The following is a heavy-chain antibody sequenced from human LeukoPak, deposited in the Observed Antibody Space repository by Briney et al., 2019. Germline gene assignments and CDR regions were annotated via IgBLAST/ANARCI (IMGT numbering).Heavy chain of an antibody. D-gene: IGHD4-17*01. CDR3: ARVGGHGAYFDY. V-gene: IGHV1-69*01. CDR2: IIPIFGTA. CDR1: GGTFISYA. Sequence: ASVKVSCKASGGTFISYAISWVRQAPGQGLEWMGGIIPIFGTANYAQKFQGRVTITADESTSTAYMELSSLRSEDTAVYYSARVGGHGAYFDYWGQGTLVTVS. J-gene: IGHJ4*02.